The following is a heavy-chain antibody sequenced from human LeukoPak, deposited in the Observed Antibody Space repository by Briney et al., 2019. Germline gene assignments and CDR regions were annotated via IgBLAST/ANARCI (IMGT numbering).Heavy chain of an antibody. CDR2: ISYDGSNK. D-gene: IGHD2-2*01. CDR3: AKDPSPLYCSSTSCSPYGIDV. CDR1: GFTFSSYA. J-gene: IGHJ6*04. Sequence: GRSLRLSCAASGFTFSSYAMHWVRQAPGKGLEWVAVISYDGSNKYYADSVKGRFTISRDNSKNTLYLQMNSLRAEDTAVYYCAKDPSPLYCSSTSCSPYGIDVWGKGTTVTVSS. V-gene: IGHV3-30*18.